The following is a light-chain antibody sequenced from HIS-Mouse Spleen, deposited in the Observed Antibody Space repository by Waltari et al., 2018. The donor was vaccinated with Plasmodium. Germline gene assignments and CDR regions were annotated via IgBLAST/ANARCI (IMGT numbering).Light chain of an antibody. CDR1: QSVSSN. V-gene: IGKV3-15*01. Sequence: EIVMTQSPATLSVSPGERATLSCRASQSVSSNLAWYQQKPCQAHRLLIYGASTRATGIPARFSGSGSGTEFTLTISSLQSEDVAVYYCQQYNNWSFTFGPGTKVDIK. J-gene: IGKJ3*01. CDR3: QQYNNWSFT. CDR2: GAS.